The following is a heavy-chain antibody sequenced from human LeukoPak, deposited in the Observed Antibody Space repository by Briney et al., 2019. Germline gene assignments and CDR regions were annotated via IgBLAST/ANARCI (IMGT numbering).Heavy chain of an antibody. J-gene: IGHJ3*02. CDR1: GGSISSSSYY. CDR3: ATQKSTAMVTPHAFDI. CDR2: IYYSGST. Sequence: SETLSLTCTVSGGSISSSSYYWGWIRQPPGKGLEWIGSIYYSGSTYYNPSLKSRVTISVDTSKNQFSLKLSSVTAADTAVYYCATQKSTAMVTPHAFDIWGQGTMVTVSS. V-gene: IGHV4-39*01. D-gene: IGHD5-18*01.